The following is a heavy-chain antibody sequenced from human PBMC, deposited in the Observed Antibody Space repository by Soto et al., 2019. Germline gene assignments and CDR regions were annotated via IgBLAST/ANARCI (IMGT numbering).Heavy chain of an antibody. CDR3: AREVSWIGGFDL. J-gene: IGHJ4*02. D-gene: IGHD2-15*01. CDR1: GGSISSVNHY. Sequence: QVQLEQSGPGLVKPSQTLSLTCKISGGSISSVNHYWSWIRQSPGVGLEWIGYIFDSGTTHYNPSLKGRVTISGDTRQGQFSLTIHSVTVADTAVYYCAREVSWIGGFDLWGQGTLVPVSS. CDR2: IFDSGTT. V-gene: IGHV4-31*02.